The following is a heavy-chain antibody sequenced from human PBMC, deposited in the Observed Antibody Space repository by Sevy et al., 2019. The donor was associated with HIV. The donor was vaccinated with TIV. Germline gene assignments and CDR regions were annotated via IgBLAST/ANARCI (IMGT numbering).Heavy chain of an antibody. V-gene: IGHV3-48*01. J-gene: IGHJ3*02. CDR2: ISSSSSTI. CDR1: GFTFSSYS. Sequence: GESLKISCAASGFTFSSYSMNWVRQAPGKGLEWVSYISSSSSTIYYADSVKGRFTISRDNAKNSLYLQMNSLRAEDTAVYYCARGRDAFDIWGQGTMVTVSS. CDR3: ARGRDAFDI.